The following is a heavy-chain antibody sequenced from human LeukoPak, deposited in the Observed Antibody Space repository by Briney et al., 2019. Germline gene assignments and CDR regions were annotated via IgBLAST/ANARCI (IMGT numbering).Heavy chain of an antibody. CDR3: ATEDPYYYDTSGYAY. V-gene: IGHV3-49*04. CDR1: GFTFGDYA. Sequence: PGRSLRLSCTASGFTFGDYAMSWVRQAPGKGLEWVGFIRSKAYGGTTDYAAPVKGRFIISRDDSKKTVFLQMNSLKTEDTAVYYRATEDPYYYDTSGYAYWGQGTLVTVSS. D-gene: IGHD3-22*01. CDR2: IRSKAYGGTT. J-gene: IGHJ4*02.